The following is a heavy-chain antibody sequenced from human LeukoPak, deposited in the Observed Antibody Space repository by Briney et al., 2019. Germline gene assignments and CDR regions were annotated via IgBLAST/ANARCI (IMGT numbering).Heavy chain of an antibody. CDR3: ARGWELPHFDY. Sequence: SETLSLTCTVSGGSISSYYWSWLRQPPGKGLEWIGYIYYSGSTNYNPSLKSRVTISVDTSKNQFSLKLSSVIAADTAVNYCARGWELPHFDYWGQGTLVTVSS. CDR2: IYYSGST. J-gene: IGHJ4*02. CDR1: GGSISSYY. D-gene: IGHD1-26*01. V-gene: IGHV4-59*01.